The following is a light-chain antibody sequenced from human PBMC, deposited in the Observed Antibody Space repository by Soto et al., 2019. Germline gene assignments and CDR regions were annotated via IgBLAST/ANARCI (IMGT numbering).Light chain of an antibody. CDR3: QQSYTTPYT. V-gene: IGKV1-39*01. J-gene: IGKJ2*01. Sequence: DIQMTQSPSSLSASIGDRVTITCRASQSVSNYVNWFQHKPGRAPMLLIHTASTLRSGVPSRFSGSGSGADFTLTISSLQREDFATYYCQQSYTTPYTFGLGTELEIK. CDR2: TAS. CDR1: QSVSNY.